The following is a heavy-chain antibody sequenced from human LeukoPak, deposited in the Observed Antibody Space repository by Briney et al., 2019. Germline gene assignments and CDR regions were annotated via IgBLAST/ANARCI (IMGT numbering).Heavy chain of an antibody. J-gene: IGHJ6*03. D-gene: IGHD3-10*01. V-gene: IGHV4-61*02. CDR2: IYTSGST. Sequence: SETLSLTCTVSGGSISSSSYYWSWIRQPAGKGLEWIGRIYTSGSTNYNPSLKSRVTMSVDTSKNQFSLKLSSVTAADTAVYYCARGGYQGSGTYYYYYMDVWGKGTTVTISS. CDR3: ARGGYQGSGTYYYYYMDV. CDR1: GGSISSSSYY.